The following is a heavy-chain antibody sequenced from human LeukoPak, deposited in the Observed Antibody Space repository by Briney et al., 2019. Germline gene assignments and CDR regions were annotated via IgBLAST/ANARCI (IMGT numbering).Heavy chain of an antibody. Sequence: GGSLRLSCAASGFTFGDSAMHWVRQAPGRGLEWVSSISWNSASVGYADSVKGRFTISRDNAKSSLYLQMNSLSAEDTALYYCAGSGRAPLDYWGLGTLVTVSS. D-gene: IGHD3-10*01. V-gene: IGHV3-9*01. CDR3: AGSGRAPLDY. J-gene: IGHJ4*02. CDR2: ISWNSASV. CDR1: GFTFGDSA.